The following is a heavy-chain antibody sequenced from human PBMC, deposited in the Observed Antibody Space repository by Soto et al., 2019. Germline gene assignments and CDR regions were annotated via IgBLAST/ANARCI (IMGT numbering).Heavy chain of an antibody. CDR2: IYYSGST. V-gene: IGHV4-31*03. J-gene: IGHJ4*02. Sequence: QVQLQESGPGLVKPSQTLSLTCIVSGGSISSGGYYWSWIRQHPGKGLEWIGYIYYSGSTYYNPSLKSRVTISVDTSKNQFSLKLSSVTAADTAGYYCARGTYSSSWYYFDYWGQGTLVTVSS. CDR1: GGSISSGGYY. D-gene: IGHD6-13*01. CDR3: ARGTYSSSWYYFDY.